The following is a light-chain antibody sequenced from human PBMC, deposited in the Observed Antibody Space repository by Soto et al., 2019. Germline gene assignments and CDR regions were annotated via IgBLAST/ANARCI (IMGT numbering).Light chain of an antibody. CDR2: GAS. Sequence: EIVLTQSPGTLSLSPGVRVTLSCRASQTVTSGYLAWYQQKPGQAPRLLIYGASSRATGIPDRFSGSGSGTDFTLTISRLEPEDFAVYYCQQYGSSVRTFGGGTKVEIK. CDR3: QQYGSSVRT. CDR1: QTVTSGY. V-gene: IGKV3-20*01. J-gene: IGKJ4*01.